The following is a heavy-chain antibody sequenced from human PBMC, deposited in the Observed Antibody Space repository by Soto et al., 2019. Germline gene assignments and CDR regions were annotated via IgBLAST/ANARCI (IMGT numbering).Heavy chain of an antibody. D-gene: IGHD5-12*01. CDR2: IYYSGTT. Sequence: QAQLQESGPGLVKPSETLSLTCTVSGGSVSSDSAYWSWIRQPPGKGLEWIGNIYYSGTTNYNPSIKSRVTISTYTSKNQFSLKLSSVTAADTAVYYCAMSDGYNEFDYWGQGTLVTVSS. CDR1: GGSVSSDSAY. J-gene: IGHJ4*02. V-gene: IGHV4-61*01. CDR3: AMSDGYNEFDY.